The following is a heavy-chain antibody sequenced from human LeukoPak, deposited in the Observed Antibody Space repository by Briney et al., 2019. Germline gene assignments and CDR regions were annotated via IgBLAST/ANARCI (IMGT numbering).Heavy chain of an antibody. D-gene: IGHD3-22*01. CDR3: ARGGYYYDSSGYFHFDS. CDR1: GGSISSNFY. V-gene: IGHV4-39*02. CDR2: FFYSGST. J-gene: IGHJ4*02. Sequence: SETLSLTCTVSGGSISSNFYWGWIRQPPGKGLEWIVSFFYSGSTYYNPSLKSRVTISVDTSKNQFSLRLSSVTAADTAVYYCARGGYYYDSSGYFHFDSWGQGTLVTVSS.